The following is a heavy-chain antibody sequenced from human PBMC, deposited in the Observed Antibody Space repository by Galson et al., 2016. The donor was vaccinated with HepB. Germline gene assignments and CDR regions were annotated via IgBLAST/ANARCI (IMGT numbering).Heavy chain of an antibody. V-gene: IGHV3-7*01. CDR1: GFTFSGFL. CDR2: IKQDGSEK. Sequence: SLRLSCAASGFTFSGFLMGWVRQTPEKGLEWVANIKQDGSEKNYVDSVKGRFTISRDNAGTSLYLQMNSLRAEDTAMYYCARVSNWYGANYWGQGTLVTVSS. D-gene: IGHD3-10*01. CDR3: ARVSNWYGANY. J-gene: IGHJ4*02.